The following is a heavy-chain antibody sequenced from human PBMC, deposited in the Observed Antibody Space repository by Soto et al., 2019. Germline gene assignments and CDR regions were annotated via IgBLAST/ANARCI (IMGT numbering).Heavy chain of an antibody. CDR1: GGFTSTNNW. CDR3: ARSPPSSYYGGSGTFDY. J-gene: IGHJ4*02. D-gene: IGHD3-10*01. Sequence: QLQLQESGPGLVRPSGTLSLTCAVSGGFTSTNNWWSWVRQPPGKGLEGIGDAYHSGSTEYNPSLKSRVSISVDKSKNQISLNLTSATAADTAVYYCARSPPSSYYGGSGTFDYWGQGTLVTVSS. V-gene: IGHV4-4*02. CDR2: AYHSGST.